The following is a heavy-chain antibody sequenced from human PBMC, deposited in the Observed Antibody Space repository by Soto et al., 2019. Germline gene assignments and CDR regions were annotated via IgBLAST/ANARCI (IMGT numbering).Heavy chain of an antibody. V-gene: IGHV3-23*01. CDR1: GFTFSSYA. D-gene: IGHD6-19*01. Sequence: GGSLRLSCAASGFTFSSYAMSWVRQAPGKGLEWVSAISGSGGSTYYADSVKGRFTISRDNSKSTLYLQMNSLRAEDTAVYYCAKVSSSGWEPDAFDIWGQGTMVTVSS. CDR3: AKVSSSGWEPDAFDI. CDR2: ISGSGGST. J-gene: IGHJ3*02.